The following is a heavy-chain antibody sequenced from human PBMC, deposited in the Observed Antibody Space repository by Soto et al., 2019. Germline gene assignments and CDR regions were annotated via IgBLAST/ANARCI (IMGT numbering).Heavy chain of an antibody. CDR3: ARGGIIGTPPEY. D-gene: IGHD2-15*01. J-gene: IGHJ4*02. CDR2: IFPGDSDT. Sequence: GESLEISCQGSGYSFGAYWIGCVRQMPGKGLEWMGIIFPGDSDTRYRPSFQGQVTISVDTSINTAYLQWNSLKTSDTAMYFCARGGIIGTPPEYWGQGTQVTVSS. CDR1: GYSFGAYW. V-gene: IGHV5-51*01.